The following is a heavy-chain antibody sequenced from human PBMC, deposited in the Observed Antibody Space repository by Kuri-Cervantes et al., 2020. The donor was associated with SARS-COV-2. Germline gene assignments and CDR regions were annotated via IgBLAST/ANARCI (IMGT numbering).Heavy chain of an antibody. D-gene: IGHD2-2*01. J-gene: IGHJ4*02. Sequence: GESLKISCAASGFPFSDYRMNWIRQAPGKGLEWVANIKQDGSEKYYVDSVKGRFTISRDNAKNSLYLQMNSLRAEDTAVYYCAREGFQYQLLRGAYFDYWGQGTLVTVSS. V-gene: IGHV3-7*05. CDR3: AREGFQYQLLRGAYFDY. CDR1: GFPFSDYR. CDR2: IKQDGSEK.